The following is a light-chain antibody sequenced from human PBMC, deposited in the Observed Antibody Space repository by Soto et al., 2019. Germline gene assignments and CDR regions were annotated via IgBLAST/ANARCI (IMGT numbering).Light chain of an antibody. CDR2: KAS. V-gene: IGKV1-5*03. CDR3: QQYYSFPLT. J-gene: IGKJ4*01. CDR1: QSISIW. Sequence: DIQMTQSPSTLSASVGDRVTITCRASQSISIWLAWYQQKPGKAPKVLIYKASSLESGVTSSFSGSVSGTEFTLTISSLQTDDFATYHCQQYYSFPLTFGGGTEVEIK.